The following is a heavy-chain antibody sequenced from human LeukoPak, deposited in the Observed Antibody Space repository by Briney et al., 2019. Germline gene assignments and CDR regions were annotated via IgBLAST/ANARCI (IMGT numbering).Heavy chain of an antibody. D-gene: IGHD1-1*01. J-gene: IGHJ4*02. CDR3: AKLVGTGMTPTDY. CDR1: GFTFSNYA. V-gene: IGHV3-23*01. CDR2: ISASGRNT. Sequence: WGSLRLSCAASGFTFSNYAMTWVRQAPGKGLELVSVISASGRNTDYADSVKGRFTISRDNSENTLSLLMNSLRAEDTAIYYCAKLVGTGMTPTDYWGQGTLVTVSS.